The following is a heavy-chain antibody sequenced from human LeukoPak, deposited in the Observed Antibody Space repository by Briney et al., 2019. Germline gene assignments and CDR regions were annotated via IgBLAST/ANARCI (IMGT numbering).Heavy chain of an antibody. CDR3: AREYGDFDY. CDR1: GASTTYYY. J-gene: IGHJ4*02. D-gene: IGHD4-17*01. V-gene: IGHV4-4*07. Sequence: PSETLSLTCTVSGASTTYYYWSWIRQPAGKGLEWIGRISSSGGSRYNFALKSRVTMSVDMSKNQFSLELSSVTAADTAIYYCAREYGDFDYWGQGTLVTVSS. CDR2: ISSSGGS.